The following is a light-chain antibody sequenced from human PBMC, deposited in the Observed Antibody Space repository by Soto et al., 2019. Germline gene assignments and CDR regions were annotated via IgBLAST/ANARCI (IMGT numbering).Light chain of an antibody. CDR3: SSYTSSKSWI. CDR2: DVS. CDR1: SSDVGTYNY. J-gene: IGLJ3*02. V-gene: IGLV2-14*01. Sequence: QAVVTQPASVSGSPGQSITISCTGTSSDVGTYNYVSWYQQHPGEAPKLIIYDVSNRPSGVSIRFSGSKSGNTASLTISGLQAEDEADYYCSSYTSSKSWIFGGGTKVTVL.